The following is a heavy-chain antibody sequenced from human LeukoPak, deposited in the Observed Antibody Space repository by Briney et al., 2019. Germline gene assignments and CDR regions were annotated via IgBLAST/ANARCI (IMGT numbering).Heavy chain of an antibody. D-gene: IGHD4-23*01. CDR2: ISYDGSNK. CDR1: GFTFSSYG. J-gene: IGHJ4*02. CDR3: AKDGSTVVNAFDY. V-gene: IGHV3-30*18. Sequence: GGSLRLSCAASGFTFSSYGMHWVRQAPGKGLEWVAVISYDGSNKYYADSVKGRFTISRDNSKNTLYLQMNSLRAEDTAVYYCAKDGSTVVNAFDYWGQGALVTVSS.